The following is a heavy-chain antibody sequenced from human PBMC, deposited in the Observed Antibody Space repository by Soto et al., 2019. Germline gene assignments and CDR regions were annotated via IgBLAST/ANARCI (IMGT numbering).Heavy chain of an antibody. CDR1: GFTFSSYG. J-gene: IGHJ6*02. D-gene: IGHD2-2*01. V-gene: IGHV3-33*01. CDR2: IWYDGSNK. CDR3: ARDLMPSTSFLYYYYYVMDV. Sequence: PGGSLRLSCAASGFTFSSYGMHWVRQAPGKGLEWVAVIWYDGSNKYYADSVKGRFTISRDNSKNTLYLQMNSLRAEDTAVYYCARDLMPSTSFLYYYYYVMDVWGQGTTVTVS.